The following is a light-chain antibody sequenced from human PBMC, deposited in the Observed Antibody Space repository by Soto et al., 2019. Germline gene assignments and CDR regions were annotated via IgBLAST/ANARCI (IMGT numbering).Light chain of an antibody. J-gene: IGKJ5*01. CDR3: QQSYSTLFT. CDR1: QSISSY. Sequence: DIQMTQSPSSLSASVGDRVTITCRASQSISSYLNWYQQKPGKAPKLLIYSASSLQNEVPSRFSGSGSGTNFTLTISSLQPEDFATYYCQQSYSTLFTVGQGTRLEIK. CDR2: SAS. V-gene: IGKV1-39*01.